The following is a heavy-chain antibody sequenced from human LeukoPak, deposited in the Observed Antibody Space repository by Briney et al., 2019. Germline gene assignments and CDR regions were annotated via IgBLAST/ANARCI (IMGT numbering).Heavy chain of an antibody. V-gene: IGHV1-18*01. J-gene: IGHJ4*02. Sequence: GASVKVSCKASGYTFTSYGISWVRQAPGQGLEWMGWISAYNGNTNYAQKLQGRVTMTTDTSTSTAYMELRSLRSEDTAVYYCARAEGYCGRISCPYYFDYWGQGSLVAVSS. CDR1: GYTFTSYG. CDR3: ARAEGYCGRISCPYYFDY. D-gene: IGHD2-15*01. CDR2: ISAYNGNT.